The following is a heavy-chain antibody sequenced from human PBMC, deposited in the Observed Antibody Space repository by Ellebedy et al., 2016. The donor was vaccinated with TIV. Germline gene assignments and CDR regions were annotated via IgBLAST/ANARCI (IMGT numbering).Heavy chain of an antibody. V-gene: IGHV3-30-3*01. CDR3: ARNDAMDV. J-gene: IGHJ6*02. CDR2: ISYDGSEK. CDR1: GFTFSSYA. Sequence: PGGSLRLSCTVSGFTFSSYAIHWVRLAPGKGLEWVTLISYDGSEKYNADSVKGRFTISEDFSKSTLYLQMNSLRPEDTAVYYCARNDAMDVWGQGTTVTVSS.